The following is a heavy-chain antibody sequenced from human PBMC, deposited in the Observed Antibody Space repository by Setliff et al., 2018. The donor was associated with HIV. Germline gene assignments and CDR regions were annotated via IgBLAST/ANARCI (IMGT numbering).Heavy chain of an antibody. CDR1: GDSISSGSYY. CDR2: IHTTGIT. Sequence: PSETLSLTCSVSGDSISSGSYYWSWIRLPAGKGLEWIGQIHTTGITKYNPSLKSRVTISVDTSKNRFSLTLRSVTAADTAVYYCARTRSGTYYGEMNWFDPWGQGILVTVSS. D-gene: IGHD3-10*01. CDR3: ARTRSGTYYGEMNWFDP. J-gene: IGHJ5*02. V-gene: IGHV4-61*09.